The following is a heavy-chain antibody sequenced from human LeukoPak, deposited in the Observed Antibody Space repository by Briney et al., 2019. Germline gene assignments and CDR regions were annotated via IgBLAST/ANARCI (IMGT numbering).Heavy chain of an antibody. CDR2: IIPIFGTA. V-gene: IGHV1-69*13. CDR3: ARDQRRTYGGLTLVAPGY. Sequence: GASVKVSCKASGGTFSSYAISWVRQAPGQGLEWMGGIIPIFGTANYAQKFQGRVTIIADESTSTAYMELRSLRSDDTAVYYCARDQRRTYGGLTLVAPGYWGQGTLVTVSS. J-gene: IGHJ4*02. D-gene: IGHD4-23*01. CDR1: GGTFSSYA.